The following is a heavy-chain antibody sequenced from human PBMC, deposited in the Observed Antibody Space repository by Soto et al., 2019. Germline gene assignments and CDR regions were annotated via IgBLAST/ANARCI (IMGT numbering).Heavy chain of an antibody. J-gene: IGHJ4*01. CDR3: VRAPEQRPIDF. Sequence: PGGSLRLSCAASGFSLSDYWMHWVRQVPGKGLLWVSRISVDGRDTTYADSVKGRFTISRDNAKNTLYLQMDSLRAEDTAVYYCVRAPEQRPIDFWRHGSLVTVSS. CDR1: GFSLSDYW. V-gene: IGHV3-74*03. D-gene: IGHD6-19*01. CDR2: ISVDGRDT.